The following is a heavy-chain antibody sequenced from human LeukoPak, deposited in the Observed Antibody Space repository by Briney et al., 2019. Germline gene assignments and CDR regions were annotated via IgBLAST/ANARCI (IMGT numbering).Heavy chain of an antibody. J-gene: IGHJ4*02. CDR3: ARGHLGYCSSTSCYTSDLDY. D-gene: IGHD2-2*01. V-gene: IGHV3-30-3*01. Sequence: GGSLRLSCAASGFTFSNNAMSWVRQAPGKGLEWVAVISYDGSNKYYADSVKGRFTISRDNSKTTLYLQMNSLRAEDTAVYYCARGHLGYCSSTSCYTSDLDYWGQGTLVTVSS. CDR1: GFTFSNNA. CDR2: ISYDGSNK.